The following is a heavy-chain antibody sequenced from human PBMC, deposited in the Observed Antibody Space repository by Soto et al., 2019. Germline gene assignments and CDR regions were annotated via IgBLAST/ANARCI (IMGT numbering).Heavy chain of an antibody. V-gene: IGHV1-8*01. D-gene: IGHD2-2*01. CDR1: GYTFTSYD. Sequence: ASVKVSCKASGYTFTSYDINWVRQATGQGLEWMGWMNPNSGNTGYAQKFQGRVTMTRNTSISTAYMELSSLRSEDTAVYYCARGDIVVVPAAKNYYYGMDVWGQGTTVTVSS. CDR2: MNPNSGNT. CDR3: ARGDIVVVPAAKNYYYGMDV. J-gene: IGHJ6*02.